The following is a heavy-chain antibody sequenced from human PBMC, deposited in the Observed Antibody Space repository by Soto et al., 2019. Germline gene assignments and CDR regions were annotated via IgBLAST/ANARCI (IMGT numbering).Heavy chain of an antibody. Sequence: EVQLLESGGGLVQPGGSLRLSCSTSGFTFSTYAMNWVRQAPGKGLEWVSALSGSGGTTYYADSVRGRFTISRDSTKNTLFLQMNSLRAEDTALYYCAKQRAGYGSGSDTYYFDFWGQGTPVTVSS. CDR1: GFTFSTYA. CDR3: AKQRAGYGSGSDTYYFDF. V-gene: IGHV3-23*01. J-gene: IGHJ4*02. D-gene: IGHD3-10*01. CDR2: LSGSGGTT.